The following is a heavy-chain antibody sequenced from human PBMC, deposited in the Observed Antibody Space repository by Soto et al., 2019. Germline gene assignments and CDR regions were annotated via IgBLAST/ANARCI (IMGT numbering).Heavy chain of an antibody. CDR2: VYYGGST. CDR1: GGSISGYY. CDR3: ARKYCSTTRCYQYFDY. J-gene: IGHJ4*02. V-gene: IGHV4-59*08. D-gene: IGHD2-2*01. Sequence: SETLSLTCTVSGGSISGYYWSWIRQPPGKGLEWIGYVYYGGSTNYNPSLKSRVTISVDTSKSQFSLKLSSLTAADTAVYYCARKYCSTTRCYQYFDYWGQGNLVTVSS.